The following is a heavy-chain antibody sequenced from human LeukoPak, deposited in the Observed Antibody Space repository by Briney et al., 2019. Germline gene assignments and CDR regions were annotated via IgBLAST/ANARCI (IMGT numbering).Heavy chain of an antibody. V-gene: IGHV1-18*01. CDR2: ISAYNGNT. CDR1: GYTFTSYG. D-gene: IGHD2-21*02. Sequence: ASVKVSCKASGYTFTSYGISWVRQAPGQGLEWMGWISAYNGNTNYAQKLQGRVTMTTDTSTGTAYMELRSLRSVDTAVNYCARACRGDCYDSHWGQGTLVTVSS. CDR3: ARACRGDCYDSH. J-gene: IGHJ4*02.